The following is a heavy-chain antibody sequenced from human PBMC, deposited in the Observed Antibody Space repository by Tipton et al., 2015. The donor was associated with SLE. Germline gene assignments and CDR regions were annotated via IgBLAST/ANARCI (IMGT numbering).Heavy chain of an antibody. D-gene: IGHD1-26*01. J-gene: IGHJ3*02. CDR1: GGSISSYY. CDR3: ASARVGATDAFDI. CDR2: IYYSGST. Sequence: LSLTCTVSGGSISSYYWSWIRQPPGKGLEWIGYIYYSGSTNYNPSLKSRVTISVDTSKNQFSLKLSSVTAADTAVYYCASARVGATDAFDIWGQGTMVTVSS. V-gene: IGHV4-59*08.